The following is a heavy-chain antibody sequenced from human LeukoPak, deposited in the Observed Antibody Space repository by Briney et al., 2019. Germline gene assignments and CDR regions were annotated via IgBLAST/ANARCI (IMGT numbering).Heavy chain of an antibody. J-gene: IGHJ4*02. CDR2: IRNKANNYAT. CDR3: TIWFGEPLRDY. V-gene: IGHV3-73*01. D-gene: IGHD3-10*01. CDR1: GFTFSGSA. Sequence: VGSLRLCCEASGFTFSGSARHWGRKDSGKGLEWVGRIRNKANNYATTYAASVKGRFTVSRDDSKNTAFLQMNSLKTEDTAVYYCTIWFGEPLRDYWGQGTLVTVSS.